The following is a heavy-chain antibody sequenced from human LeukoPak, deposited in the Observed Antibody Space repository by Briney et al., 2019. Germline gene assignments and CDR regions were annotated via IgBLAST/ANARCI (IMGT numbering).Heavy chain of an antibody. V-gene: IGHV3-30-3*01. CDR1: GFTFSSYA. CDR3: ARDRAYLIAVVTFDY. J-gene: IGHJ4*02. Sequence: GGSLRLSCAASGFTFSSYAMHWVRQAPGKGLEWVAVISYDGSNKYYADSVKGRFTISRDNSKNTLYLQMNSLRAEDTAVYYCARDRAYLIAVVTFDYWGQGTLVTVSS. CDR2: ISYDGSNK. D-gene: IGHD3-22*01.